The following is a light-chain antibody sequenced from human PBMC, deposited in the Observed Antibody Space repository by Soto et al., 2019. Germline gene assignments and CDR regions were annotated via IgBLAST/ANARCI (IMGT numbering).Light chain of an antibody. CDR2: DVS. Sequence: QSALTQPASVSGSPGQSITISCTGTSSDVGGYNYVSWYQQHPGKAPKLMIYDVSNRPSGVSNRFSGSMSGNTASLTISGLQAEDEADYYCNSYTSSSTVVFGGGTKLTVL. CDR3: NSYTSSSTVV. CDR1: SSDVGGYNY. V-gene: IGLV2-14*01. J-gene: IGLJ2*01.